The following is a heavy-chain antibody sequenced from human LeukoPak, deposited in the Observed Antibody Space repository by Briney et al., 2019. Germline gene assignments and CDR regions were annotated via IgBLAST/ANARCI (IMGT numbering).Heavy chain of an antibody. V-gene: IGHV4-34*01. D-gene: IGHD3-22*01. CDR2: INHSGST. J-gene: IGHJ4*02. CDR1: GGSFSGYY. Sequence: SGTLSLTCAVYGGSFSGYYWSWIRQPPGKWLEWIGEINHSGSTYYNSSLKSRVTISIDTSKNQFSLKLSSATAADTALYYCARFTMIALFDDWGQGTLVTVSS. CDR3: ARFTMIALFDD.